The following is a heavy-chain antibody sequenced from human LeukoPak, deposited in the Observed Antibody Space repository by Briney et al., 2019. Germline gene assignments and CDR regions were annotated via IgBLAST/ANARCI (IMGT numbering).Heavy chain of an antibody. Sequence: ASVTVSCKASGYTFNSYDINWVRQATGQGLEWMGWMNPNSGNTGYAQKFQGRVTMTRNTSISTAYMELSSLRSEDTAVYYCARSLIAVAGRRINGMDVWGQGTTVTVSS. D-gene: IGHD6-19*01. CDR3: ARSLIAVAGRRINGMDV. CDR2: MNPNSGNT. J-gene: IGHJ6*02. V-gene: IGHV1-8*01. CDR1: GYTFNSYD.